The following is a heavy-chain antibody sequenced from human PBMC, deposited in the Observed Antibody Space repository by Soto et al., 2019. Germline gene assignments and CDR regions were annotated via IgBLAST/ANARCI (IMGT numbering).Heavy chain of an antibody. Sequence: QVQLQESGPGLVKPSETLSLTCTVSGGSISSYYWSWIRQPPGKGLEWIGYIYYSGSTNYNPSLRSRVTISVDTSKNQFSLKLSSVTAADMAVYYCARRYGPGFDYWGQGTLVTVSS. V-gene: IGHV4-59*08. J-gene: IGHJ4*02. CDR2: IYYSGST. CDR3: ARRYGPGFDY. CDR1: GGSISSYY. D-gene: IGHD4-17*01.